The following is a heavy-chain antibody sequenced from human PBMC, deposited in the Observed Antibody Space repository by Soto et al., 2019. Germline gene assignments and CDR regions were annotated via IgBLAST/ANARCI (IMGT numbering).Heavy chain of an antibody. J-gene: IGHJ4*02. D-gene: IGHD3-22*01. CDR3: ARASNYSREWYVPCAL. CDR1: GGAFNNYV. Sequence: QVQLVQSGAEMKTPGSSVNVSCTLSGGAFNNYVISWVRQAPGQGLEWVGSIVPIYRSSLFAQKFQGRVTLSADETTNTVYMELSSLRIEDTAMYYCARASNYSREWYVPCALWGQGSLVTV. V-gene: IGHV1-69*18. CDR2: IVPIYRSS.